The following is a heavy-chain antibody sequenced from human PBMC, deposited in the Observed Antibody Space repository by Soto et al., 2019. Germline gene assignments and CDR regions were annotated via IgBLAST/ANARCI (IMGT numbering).Heavy chain of an antibody. CDR1: GFTVSSNY. J-gene: IGHJ6*02. CDR2: IYSGGST. V-gene: IGHV3-53*01. D-gene: IGHD1-20*01. Sequence: GGSLRLSCAASGFTVSSNYMSWVRQAPGKGLEWVSVIYSGGSTYYADSVKGRFTISRDNSKNTLYLQMNSLRAEDTAVYYCARMYNWNYYGMDVWGQGTTVTVS. CDR3: ARMYNWNYYGMDV.